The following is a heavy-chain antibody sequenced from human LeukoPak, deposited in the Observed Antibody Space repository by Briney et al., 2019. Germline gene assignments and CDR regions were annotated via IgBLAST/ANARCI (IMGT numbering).Heavy chain of an antibody. Sequence: GASVKVSCKASGYAFTNCAIQWVRQAPGQRLEWMGWVNAGNSHTRYSPKFQGRVTIARDTSASTAYMELSSLTSEDTAIYYCARGQWVGTTQAYYLDYWGQGTLVTVSS. J-gene: IGHJ4*02. D-gene: IGHD1-26*01. CDR2: VNAGNSHT. CDR3: ARGQWVGTTQAYYLDY. CDR1: GYAFTNCA. V-gene: IGHV1-3*01.